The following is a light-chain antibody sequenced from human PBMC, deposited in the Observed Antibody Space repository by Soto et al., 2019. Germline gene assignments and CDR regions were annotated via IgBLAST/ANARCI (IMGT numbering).Light chain of an antibody. V-gene: IGKV3-11*01. J-gene: IGKJ5*01. CDR3: QHHNSYPIT. CDR2: DAS. Sequence: EIVLTQSPATLSLSPGERATLSCRASQSIGTYLAWYQQKPGQAPRLLIHDASNRATGIPARFTGGGSGTEFTLTFSSLQPDDFATYYCQHHNSYPITFGQGTRLEI. CDR1: QSIGTY.